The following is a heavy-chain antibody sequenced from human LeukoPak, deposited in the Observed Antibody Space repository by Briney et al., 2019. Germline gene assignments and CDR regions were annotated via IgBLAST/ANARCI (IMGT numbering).Heavy chain of an antibody. CDR3: ARGGTYYPCIDY. Sequence: ASVKVSCKTSGYTFTTTYINWVRQAPGQGLKWMGWVSAYNGKTSYAQKFQGRFTMTIDTSTTTAYMDLTSLTFDGTAVYYCARGGTYYPCIDYWGQGTLVTVSS. V-gene: IGHV1-18*01. CDR2: VSAYNGKT. CDR1: GYTFTTTY. D-gene: IGHD1-26*01. J-gene: IGHJ4*02.